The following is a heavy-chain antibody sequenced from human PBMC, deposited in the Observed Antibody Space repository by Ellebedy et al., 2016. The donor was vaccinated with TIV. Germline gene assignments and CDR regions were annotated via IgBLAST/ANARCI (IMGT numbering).Heavy chain of an antibody. Sequence: MPSETLSLTFTFSGCSISRGYYYWIWIRPPPGKGLEWIWYLYSIVRTYSTPSLKSRVSISVDTSKNQFSLKLSSVTAADTAVYYCARFITMVVVVMPSDAFDIWGQGTMVTVSS. CDR1: GCSISRGYYY. J-gene: IGHJ3*02. D-gene: IGHD3-22*01. CDR3: ARFITMVVVVMPSDAFDI. CDR2: LYSIVRT. V-gene: IGHV4-30-4*01.